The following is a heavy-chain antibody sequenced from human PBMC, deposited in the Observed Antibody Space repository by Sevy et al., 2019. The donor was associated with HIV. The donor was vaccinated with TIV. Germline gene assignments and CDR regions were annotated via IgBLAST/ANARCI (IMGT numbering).Heavy chain of an antibody. J-gene: IGHJ4*02. CDR3: ANEGKTSPDKFDS. CDR2: ISRKSLGT. D-gene: IGHD3-10*01. V-gene: IGHV3-23*01. CDR1: GFTFNNFA. Sequence: GGSLRLSCAASGFTFNNFAMSWVRQAPGKXLEWVLAISRKSLGTYDADPVKGRFSISRDDSTNMLYLQTSSLRGDDTAVYYRANEGKTSPDKFDSWGQGTLVTVSS.